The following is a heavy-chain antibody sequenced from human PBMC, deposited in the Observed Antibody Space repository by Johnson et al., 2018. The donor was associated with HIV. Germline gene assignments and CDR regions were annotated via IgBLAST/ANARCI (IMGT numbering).Heavy chain of an antibody. CDR3: ATAARLFDAFDI. Sequence: QVQLVESGGGVVQPGRSLRLSCAASGFTFSSYAMHWVRQAPGKGLEWVAVIGYEGSTKYYADSVKGRFTISRDNSKNTLYLQMNSLRAEDTAVYYCATAARLFDAFDIWGQGTMVTVSS. CDR2: IGYEGSTK. D-gene: IGHD6-6*01. CDR1: GFTFSSYA. V-gene: IGHV3-30*04. J-gene: IGHJ3*02.